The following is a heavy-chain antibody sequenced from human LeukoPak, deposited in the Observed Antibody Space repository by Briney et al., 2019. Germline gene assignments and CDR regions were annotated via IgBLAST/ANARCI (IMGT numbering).Heavy chain of an antibody. CDR2: INHSGST. CDR3: ARKELRFLEWLLYSPNWFDP. Sequence: PSETLSLTCAVYGGSFSGYYWSWIRQPLGKGLEWIGEINHSGSTNYNPSLKSRVTISVDTSKNQFSLKLSSVTAADTAVYYCARKELRFLEWLLYSPNWFDPWGQGTLVTVSS. D-gene: IGHD3-3*01. CDR1: GGSFSGYY. J-gene: IGHJ5*02. V-gene: IGHV4-34*01.